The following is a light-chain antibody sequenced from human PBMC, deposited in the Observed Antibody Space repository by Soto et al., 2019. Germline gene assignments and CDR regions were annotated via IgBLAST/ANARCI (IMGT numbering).Light chain of an antibody. CDR1: SSDVGSYNL. CDR3: SSFTSTSTYV. V-gene: IGLV2-14*02. J-gene: IGLJ1*01. CDR2: EVN. Sequence: QSVLTQPASVSGSPGQSITISCTGTSSDVGSYNLVSWYQQHPGKAPKLMIYEVNNRPSGVSNRFSGSKSGNTASLTISGLQAEDEADYYCSSFTSTSTYVFGTETKVTVL.